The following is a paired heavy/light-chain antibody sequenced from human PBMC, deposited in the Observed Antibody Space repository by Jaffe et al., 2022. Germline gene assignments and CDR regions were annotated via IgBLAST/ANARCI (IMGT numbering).Light chain of an antibody. CDR1: SSDVGGYNY. V-gene: IGLV2-8*01. Sequence: QSALTQPPSASGSPGQSVTISCTGTSSDVGGYNYVSWYQQHPGKAPKLMIYEVTKRPSGVPDRFSGSKSGNTASLTVSGLQAEDEADYYCSSYAGSNNFEVFGGGTKLTVL. J-gene: IGLJ2*01. CDR3: SSYAGSNNFEV. CDR2: EVT.
Heavy chain of an antibody. V-gene: IGHV3-23*01. CDR1: GFTFNSYA. CDR3: ARFPFRGSGGSPYAFDI. D-gene: IGHD2-15*01. J-gene: IGHJ3*02. Sequence: EVQLLESGGGLVQPGGSLRLSCAAAGFTFNSYAMSWVRQAPGTGLEWVSAISGSGGSTYYADSVKGRFTISRDNSKNTLYLQMNSLRAEDTAVYYCARFPFRGSGGSPYAFDIWGQGTMVTVSS. CDR2: ISGSGGST.